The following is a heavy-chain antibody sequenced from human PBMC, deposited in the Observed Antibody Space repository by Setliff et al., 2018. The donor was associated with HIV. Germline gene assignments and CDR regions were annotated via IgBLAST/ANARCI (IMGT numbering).Heavy chain of an antibody. J-gene: IGHJ3*02. CDR3: ASPNSPYGASYAFDI. D-gene: IGHD4-17*01. CDR1: GFTFSSYW. Sequence: GGSLRLSCAASGFTFSSYWMSWVRQAPGKGLEWVANIKQDGSEKYYVDSVKGRFTISRDNAKNSLYLQMNSLRPEDTAVYYCASPNSPYGASYAFDIWGQGTLVTVSS. CDR2: IKQDGSEK. V-gene: IGHV3-7*01.